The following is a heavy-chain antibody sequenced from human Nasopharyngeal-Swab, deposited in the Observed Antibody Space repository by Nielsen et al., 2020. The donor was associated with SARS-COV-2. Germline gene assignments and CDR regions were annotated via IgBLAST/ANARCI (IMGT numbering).Heavy chain of an antibody. CDR2: INGGNGNT. CDR3: ASVDMGDY. V-gene: IGHV1-3*01. CDR1: GYTFTSFA. J-gene: IGHJ4*02. D-gene: IGHD5-12*01. Sequence: ASVKVPRKASGYTFTSFAMHWVRQAPGQRLEWMGWINGGNGNTKYSQKFQGRVTFTRDTSASTAYMELSSLRSEDTAVYYCASVDMGDYWGQGTLVTVSS.